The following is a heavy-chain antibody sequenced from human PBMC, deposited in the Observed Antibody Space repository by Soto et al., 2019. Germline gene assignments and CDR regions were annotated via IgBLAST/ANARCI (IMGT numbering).Heavy chain of an antibody. CDR3: ATSAQLQRRGWDI. CDR1: GYTLTELS. CDR2: FDPEDGET. Sequence: ASVKVSCKVSGYTLTELSMHWVRQAPGKRLEWMGGFDPEDGETIYSQKFQGRVTMTEDTSTDTAYMELSSLRSEDTAVYYCATSAQLQRRGWDIWGQGTMVTVSS. V-gene: IGHV1-24*01. D-gene: IGHD1-1*01. J-gene: IGHJ3*02.